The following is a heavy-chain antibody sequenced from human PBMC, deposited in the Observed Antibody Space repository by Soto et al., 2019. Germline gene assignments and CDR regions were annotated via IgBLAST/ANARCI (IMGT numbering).Heavy chain of an antibody. J-gene: IGHJ5*02. CDR3: STGRSGWAPGGFDP. CDR1: GFTFSNAW. CDR2: IKSKTDGGTT. Sequence: AGTLTLSCAASGFTFSNAWMSWVRQAPGKGLEWVGRIKSKTDGGTTEYAAPVKGRYTISSDDSNTTLYLQMNRLNSEDAAVYDCSTGRSGWAPGGFDPWGQGTLVTVSS. D-gene: IGHD6-19*01. V-gene: IGHV3-15*01.